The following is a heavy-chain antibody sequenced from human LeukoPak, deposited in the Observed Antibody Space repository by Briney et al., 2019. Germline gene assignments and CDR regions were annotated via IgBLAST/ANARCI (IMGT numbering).Heavy chain of an antibody. CDR3: ARDQRDYYDSSGNGYFQH. J-gene: IGHJ1*01. Sequence: GGSLRLSCAASGFTFSDYYMSWIRQAPGKGLEWFSYISSSSSYTNYADSVKGRFTISRDNAKNSLYLQMNSLRAEDTAVYYCARDQRDYYDSSGNGYFQHWGQGTLVTVSS. D-gene: IGHD3-22*01. CDR2: ISSSSSYT. V-gene: IGHV3-11*06. CDR1: GFTFSDYY.